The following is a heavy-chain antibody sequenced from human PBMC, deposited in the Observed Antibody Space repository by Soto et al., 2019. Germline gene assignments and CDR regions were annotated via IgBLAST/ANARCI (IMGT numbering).Heavy chain of an antibody. CDR2: INHSGST. CDR1: GGSFSGYY. D-gene: IGHD3-10*01. CDR3: ARVLGDYYGSGSYYRRGGKYYYYYGMDV. V-gene: IGHV4-34*01. Sequence: SETLSLTCAVYGGSFSGYYWSWIRQPPGKGLEWIGEINHSGSTNYNPSLKSRVTISVDTSKNQFSLKLSSVTAADTAVYYCARVLGDYYGSGSYYRRGGKYYYYYGMDVWGQGTTVTVYS. J-gene: IGHJ6*02.